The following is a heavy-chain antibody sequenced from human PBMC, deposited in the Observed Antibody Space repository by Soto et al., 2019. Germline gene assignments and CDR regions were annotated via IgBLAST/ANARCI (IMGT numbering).Heavy chain of an antibody. Sequence: SETLSLTCAVSGGSISSGGYSWSWIRQPPGKGLEWIGYIYHSGSTYYNPSLKSRVTISVDRSKNQFSLKLSSVTAADTAVYYCAGAYYYDSSGYLYYFDYWGQGTLVTVSS. CDR3: AGAYYYDSSGYLYYFDY. V-gene: IGHV4-30-2*01. CDR2: IYHSGST. CDR1: GGSISSGGYS. D-gene: IGHD3-22*01. J-gene: IGHJ4*02.